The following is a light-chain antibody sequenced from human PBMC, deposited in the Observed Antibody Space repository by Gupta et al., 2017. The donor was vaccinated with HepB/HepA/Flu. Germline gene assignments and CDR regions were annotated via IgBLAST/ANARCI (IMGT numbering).Light chain of an antibody. CDR3: MKGTHWPWT. Sequence: DVVLTQSPLSLPVTLGQPASISCRSSQSLLYSDGHTYLNWFQQRPGQSPRRLIYRVSNRDSGVPDRFSGSGSGTDFTLKISRVEAEDVGVYYCMKGTHWPWTFGQGTKVEI. CDR2: RVS. J-gene: IGKJ1*01. V-gene: IGKV2-30*01. CDR1: QSLLYSDGHTY.